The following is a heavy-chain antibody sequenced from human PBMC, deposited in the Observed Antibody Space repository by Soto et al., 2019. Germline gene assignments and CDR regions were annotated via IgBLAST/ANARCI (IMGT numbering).Heavy chain of an antibody. CDR2: ISESSSHI. Sequence: EVQLVESGGGLVKPGGSLRLSCAASGCTFSTYCMNWVRQAPGRGLEWVSYISESSSHIYYGDSVRGRFIISRDNAKNSVYLQMNSLRAEDTAVYYCARDGSKWLKYGYFDLWGRGTLVTVSS. V-gene: IGHV3-21*01. J-gene: IGHJ2*01. CDR3: ARDGSKWLKYGYFDL. CDR1: GCTFSTYC. D-gene: IGHD5-12*01.